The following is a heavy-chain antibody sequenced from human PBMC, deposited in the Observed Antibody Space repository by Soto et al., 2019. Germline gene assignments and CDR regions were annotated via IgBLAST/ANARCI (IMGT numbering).Heavy chain of an antibody. Sequence: PGGSLRLSCAASGFTFSNFAMSWVRQAPGKGLEWVANIKQDGSEKCYVDSVKGRFTISRDNAKNSLYLQMNSLRAEDTAVYYCARPGFANYYGMDVWGQGTTVTVSS. CDR2: IKQDGSEK. J-gene: IGHJ6*02. D-gene: IGHD2-21*01. CDR3: ARPGFANYYGMDV. V-gene: IGHV3-7*03. CDR1: GFTFSNFA.